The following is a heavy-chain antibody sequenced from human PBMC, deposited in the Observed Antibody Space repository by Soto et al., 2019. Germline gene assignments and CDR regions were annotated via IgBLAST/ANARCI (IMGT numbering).Heavy chain of an antibody. V-gene: IGHV4-4*02. CDR3: ARENLAVAGMSYYYGMDV. J-gene: IGHJ6*02. CDR1: GGSISSSNW. CDR2: IYPSGST. D-gene: IGHD6-19*01. Sequence: QVQLQESGPGLVKPSGTLSLTCAVSGGSISSSNWWSWVRQPPGKGLEWIGEIYPSGSTNYNPSLKIRVTISVDKSKNQFSLKLSSVTAADTAVYYCARENLAVAGMSYYYGMDVWGQGTTVTVSS.